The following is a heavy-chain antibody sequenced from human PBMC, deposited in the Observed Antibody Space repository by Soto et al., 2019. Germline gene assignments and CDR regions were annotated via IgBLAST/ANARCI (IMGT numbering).Heavy chain of an antibody. Sequence: GGSLRLSCAASGFSFSSYAMSWVRQAPGKGLEWVSAISGSGGSTYYADSVKGRFTISRDNSKNTLYLQMNSLRAEDTAVYYCAKAKDDYGDYVPRPYMDVWGKGTTVTVSS. D-gene: IGHD4-17*01. V-gene: IGHV3-23*01. CDR1: GFSFSSYA. J-gene: IGHJ6*03. CDR3: AKAKDDYGDYVPRPYMDV. CDR2: ISGSGGST.